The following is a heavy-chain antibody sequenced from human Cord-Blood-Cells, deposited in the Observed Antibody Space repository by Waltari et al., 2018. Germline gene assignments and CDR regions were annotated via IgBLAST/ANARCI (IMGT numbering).Heavy chain of an antibody. V-gene: IGHV4-61*01. D-gene: IGHD7-27*01. CDR2: FYYSGST. J-gene: IGHJ2*01. CDR3: ARVRGSGDGDWYFDL. CDR1: GGSVRSGSYY. Sequence: QVQLQESGPGLVKPSETLSLTCTVSGGSVRSGSYYWSWIWTPPGKGLEWIGYFYYSGSTNYNPSLKSRVTISVDTSKNQFSLKLSSVTAADTAVYYCARVRGSGDGDWYFDLWGRGTLVTVSS.